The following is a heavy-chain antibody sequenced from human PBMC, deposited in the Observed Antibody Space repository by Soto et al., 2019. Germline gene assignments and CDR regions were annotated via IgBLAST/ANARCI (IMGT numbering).Heavy chain of an antibody. CDR1: GYTFTSYG. D-gene: IGHD2-15*01. Sequence: ASVKFSCTSSGYTFTSYGISWVRQAPGQGLEWMGWISAYNGNTNYAQKLQGRVTMTTDTSTSTAYMELRSLRSDDTAVYYCARIYGGNCNDDWGQGTLVTVSS. J-gene: IGHJ4*02. V-gene: IGHV1-18*01. CDR2: ISAYNGNT. CDR3: ARIYGGNCNDD.